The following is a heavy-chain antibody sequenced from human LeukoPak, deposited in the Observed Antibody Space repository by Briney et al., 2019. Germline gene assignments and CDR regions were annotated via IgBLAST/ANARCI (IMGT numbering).Heavy chain of an antibody. J-gene: IGHJ4*02. Sequence: GRSLRLSCAASGFTFSTYGVRWVRQAPGKGLEWVAVISLDGSNKYYADSVKGRFTISRHNDKNSLYPQMNSLRDEDTAVYYCARGEYTYGFGYFDYWGQGTLVTVSS. CDR3: ARGEYTYGFGYFDY. CDR2: ISLDGSNK. D-gene: IGHD5-18*01. V-gene: IGHV3-30*03. CDR1: GFTFSTYG.